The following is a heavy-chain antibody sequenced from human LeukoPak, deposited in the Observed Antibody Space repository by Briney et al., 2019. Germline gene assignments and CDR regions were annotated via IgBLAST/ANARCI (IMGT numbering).Heavy chain of an antibody. V-gene: IGHV4-39*01. CDR2: MLYSGST. J-gene: IGHJ4*02. CDR3: AGHVVQSGDPAYFDY. Sequence: PSETLSLTCTVSGGSISSSNHYWGWVRQPPGKGLEWIGSMLYSGSTYYVPSLRSRVTISVATSSNHFSLKLSSVTAADTAVYYCAGHVVQSGDPAYFDYWGQGTLVTVSS. CDR1: GGSISSSNHY. D-gene: IGHD2-21*01.